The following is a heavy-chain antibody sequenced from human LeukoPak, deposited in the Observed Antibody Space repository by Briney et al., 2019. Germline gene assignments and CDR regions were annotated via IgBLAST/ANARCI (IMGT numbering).Heavy chain of an antibody. V-gene: IGHV2-70*11. J-gene: IGHJ4*02. CDR2: IDWDDDK. Sequence: ESGPTLVNPTQPLTLTCTFSGFSLSTSGMCVSWIRQPPGKALEWLARIDWDDDKYYSTSLKTRLTISKDTSKNQVVLTMTNMDPVDTATYYCARSPGVVTMFDYWGQGTLVTVSS. CDR3: ARSPGVVTMFDY. D-gene: IGHD2-21*02. CDR1: GFSLSTSGMC.